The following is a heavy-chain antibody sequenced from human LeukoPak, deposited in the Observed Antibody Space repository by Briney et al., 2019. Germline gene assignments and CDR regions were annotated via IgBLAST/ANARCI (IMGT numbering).Heavy chain of an antibody. D-gene: IGHD3-22*01. CDR3: ARSFQYDSSGNDAFDI. CDR2: IYYSGST. V-gene: IGHV4-39*07. J-gene: IGHJ3*02. Sequence: SETLSLTCTVSGGSFRSSGYYWGWIRQTPGKGLEWIGCIYYSGSTYYNPSLKSRVTISVDKSKNQFSLKLSSVTAADTAVYYCARSFQYDSSGNDAFDIWGQGTMVTVSS. CDR1: GGSFRSSGYY.